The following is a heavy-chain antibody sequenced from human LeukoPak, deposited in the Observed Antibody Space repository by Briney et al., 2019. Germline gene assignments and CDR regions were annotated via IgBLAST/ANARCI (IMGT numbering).Heavy chain of an antibody. Sequence: GGSLRLSCAASGFTFSSYAMSWVRQAPGKGLEWVSAISGSGGSTYYADSVKGRFTISRDNSKNALYLQMNSLRAEDTAVYYCARGPRRIVGALGYFDYWGQGTLVTVSS. V-gene: IGHV3-23*01. CDR1: GFTFSSYA. CDR2: ISGSGGST. J-gene: IGHJ4*02. CDR3: ARGPRRIVGALGYFDY. D-gene: IGHD1-26*01.